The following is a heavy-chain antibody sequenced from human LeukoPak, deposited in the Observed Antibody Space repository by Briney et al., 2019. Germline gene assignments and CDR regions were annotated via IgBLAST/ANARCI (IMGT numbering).Heavy chain of an antibody. CDR3: ARGKVAGTFDY. V-gene: IGHV1-69*01. CDR1: GGTFSSYA. D-gene: IGHD6-19*01. J-gene: IGHJ4*02. Sequence: ASVEVSCKASGGTFSSYAISWVRQAPGQGLEWMGGIIPIFGTANYAQKFQGRVTITADESTSTAYMELSSLRSEDTAVYYCARGKVAGTFDYWGQGTLVTVPS. CDR2: IIPIFGTA.